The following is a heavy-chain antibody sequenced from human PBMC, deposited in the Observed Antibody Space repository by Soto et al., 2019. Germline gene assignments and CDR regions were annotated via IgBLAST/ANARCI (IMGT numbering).Heavy chain of an antibody. J-gene: IGHJ5*02. CDR1: GFTFSSYA. D-gene: IGHD1-7*01. Sequence: QVQLVESGGGVVQPGRSLRLSCAASGFTFSSYAMHWVRQAPGKGLEWVAVISYDGSNKYYADSVKGRFTISRDKSKNTLYLQMNSLRAEDTAVYYCARPSIKTGTTAKNWFDPWGQGTLVTVSS. CDR2: ISYDGSNK. V-gene: IGHV3-30-3*01. CDR3: ARPSIKTGTTAKNWFDP.